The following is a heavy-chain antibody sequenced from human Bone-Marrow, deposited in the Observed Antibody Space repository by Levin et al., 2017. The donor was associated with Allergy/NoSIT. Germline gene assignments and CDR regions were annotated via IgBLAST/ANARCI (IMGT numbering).Heavy chain of an antibody. CDR1: GDSMSSGDDY. CDR2: IYYSGST. J-gene: IGHJ4*02. CDR3: ARCSGCTCYSGVDS. D-gene: IGHD2-15*01. Sequence: PSETLSLTCTVSGDSMSSGDDYWSWIRQPPGTGLEWIGYIYYSGSTYYNPSLKSRVIMSADTSKNPFSLKSGSAPAAGTAVYYCARCSGCTCYSGVDSWGQGTLVTVSS. V-gene: IGHV4-30-4*01.